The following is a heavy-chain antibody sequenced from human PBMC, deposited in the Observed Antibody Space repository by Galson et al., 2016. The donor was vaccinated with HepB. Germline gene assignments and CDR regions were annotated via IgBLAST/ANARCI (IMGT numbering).Heavy chain of an antibody. CDR3: AGQRLGWDFDR. D-gene: IGHD5-12*01. CDR2: ISGSGGRT. V-gene: IGHV3-23*01. J-gene: IGHJ2*01. CDR1: GFTFRSYD. Sequence: SLRLSCAASGFTFRSYDMGWVRQAPGKGLEWVSTISGSGGRTYYADSVKGRLTISRDNSKNTLYLQMNSLRAEDTAVYYCAGQRLGWDFDRWGRGTLVTVSS.